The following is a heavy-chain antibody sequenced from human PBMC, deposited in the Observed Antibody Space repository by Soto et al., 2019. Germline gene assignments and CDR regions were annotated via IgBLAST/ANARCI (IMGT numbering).Heavy chain of an antibody. Sequence: SETLSLTCTVSGDSISGSSNYWGWIRQPPGKGLEWIGSVYYSGSAYYSSSLKSRVTISVDTSKNHFSLQLSSVTAADAAVYFCARHSPGYYYFGMDVWGQGTTVTVSS. CDR3: ARHSPGYYYFGMDV. CDR1: GDSISGSSNY. V-gene: IGHV4-39*01. J-gene: IGHJ6*02. CDR2: VYYSGSA.